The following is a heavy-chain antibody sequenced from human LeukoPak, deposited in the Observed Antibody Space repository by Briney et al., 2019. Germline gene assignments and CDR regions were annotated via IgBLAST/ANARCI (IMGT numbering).Heavy chain of an antibody. J-gene: IGHJ4*02. D-gene: IGHD3-3*01. V-gene: IGHV3-48*04. Sequence: HSGGSLRLSCAASGFTFSSYWMNWVRQAPGKGLEWVSYISSSGGTIYYADSVKGRFTISRDNAKNSLYLQMNSLRAEDTAVYYCTRGYNTYVDYWGQGTLVTVSS. CDR2: ISSSGGTI. CDR3: TRGYNTYVDY. CDR1: GFTFSSYW.